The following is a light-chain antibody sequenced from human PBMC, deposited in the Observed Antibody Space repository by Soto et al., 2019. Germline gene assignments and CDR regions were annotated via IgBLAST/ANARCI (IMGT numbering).Light chain of an antibody. Sequence: EIVLTQAPGTLSLSPCERVTLSCRASQSVTRSFLAWYQQKPGQATRLLIDGASSRATGIPDRFSGSGSGTDFTLTISRLEPDDFAVYYCHQYGSSPQAFGPGTKVDIK. J-gene: IGKJ3*01. V-gene: IGKV3-20*01. CDR1: QSVTRSF. CDR3: HQYGSSPQA. CDR2: GAS.